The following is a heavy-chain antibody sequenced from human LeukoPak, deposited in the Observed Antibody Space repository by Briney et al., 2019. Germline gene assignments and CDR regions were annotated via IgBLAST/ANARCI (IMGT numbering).Heavy chain of an antibody. CDR1: QFTFSNYA. J-gene: IGHJ4*02. Sequence: GGSLRLSCAASQFTFSNYAMSWVRQAPGKGLECVSALSGNGNTIYYADSVKGRFTISRDNSKNTLSLQMNSLRAEDTAVYYCAKALYGGHDYWGQGTLVTVSS. CDR2: LSGNGNTI. V-gene: IGHV3-23*01. D-gene: IGHD4-23*01. CDR3: AKALYGGHDY.